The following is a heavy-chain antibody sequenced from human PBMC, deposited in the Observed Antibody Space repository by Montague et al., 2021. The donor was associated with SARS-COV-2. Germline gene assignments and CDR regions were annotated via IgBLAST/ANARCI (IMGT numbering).Heavy chain of an antibody. J-gene: IGHJ3*02. D-gene: IGHD3-10*01. CDR3: ARHVVWFGELLAFDI. V-gene: IGHV4-34*01. CDR1: GGSFSGYY. Sequence: SETLSLTCAVYGGSFSGYYWTWIRQSPGKTVGWIGNIHHSGTTYYNLSLKSRVTMSVDTSKKEFSLKLDSVTAADTAVYYCARHVVWFGELLAFDIWGQGTMVTVSS. CDR2: IHHSGTT.